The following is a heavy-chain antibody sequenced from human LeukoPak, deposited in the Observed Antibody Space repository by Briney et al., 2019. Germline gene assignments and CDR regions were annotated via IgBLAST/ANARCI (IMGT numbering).Heavy chain of an antibody. CDR3: AKQGEWLPHDAFDI. CDR2: IYSGGST. V-gene: IGHV3-53*01. J-gene: IGHJ3*02. Sequence: PGGSLRLSCAASGFTVSSSYMSWVRQAPGKGLEWVSVIYSGGSTYYADSVKGRFTISRDNSKNTLYLQMNSLRAEDTAVYYCAKQGEWLPHDAFDIWGQGTMVTVSS. D-gene: IGHD3-3*01. CDR1: GFTVSSSY.